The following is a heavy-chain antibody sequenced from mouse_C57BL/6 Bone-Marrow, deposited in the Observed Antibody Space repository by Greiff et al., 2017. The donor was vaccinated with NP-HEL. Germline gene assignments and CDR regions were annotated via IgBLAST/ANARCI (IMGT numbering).Heavy chain of an antibody. CDR1: GYTFTSYW. J-gene: IGHJ4*01. CDR2: IDPNSGGT. Sequence: QVQLKQPGAELVKPGASVKLSCKASGYTFTSYWMHWVKQRPGRGLEWIGRIDPNSGGTKYNEKFKSKATLTVDKPSSTAYMQLSSLTSEDSAVYYCARNDYDYLYYYAMGYWGQGTSVTVST. CDR3: ARNDYDYLYYYAMGY. V-gene: IGHV1-72*01. D-gene: IGHD2-4*01.